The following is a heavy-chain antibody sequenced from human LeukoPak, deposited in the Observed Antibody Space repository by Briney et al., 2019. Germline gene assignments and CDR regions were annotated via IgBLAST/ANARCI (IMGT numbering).Heavy chain of an antibody. D-gene: IGHD3-10*01. CDR2: INPNSGGT. Sequence: GASVKVSCKASGYTFTGYYMHWVRQAPGQGLEWMGWINPNSGGTNYAQKFQGWVTMTRDTSISTAYMELSRLRSDDTAVYYCARAKGSVLLWCGGGNWFDPWGQGTLVTVSS. CDR3: ARAKGSVLLWCGGGNWFDP. J-gene: IGHJ5*02. V-gene: IGHV1-2*04. CDR1: GYTFTGYY.